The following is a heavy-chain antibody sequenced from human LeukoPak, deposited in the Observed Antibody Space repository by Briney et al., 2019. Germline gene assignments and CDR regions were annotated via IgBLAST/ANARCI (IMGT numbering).Heavy chain of an antibody. CDR1: GFTFSSYS. CDR3: ARVLSGSWDWFDP. D-gene: IGHD3-22*01. CDR2: ISSSSSTI. J-gene: IGHJ5*02. Sequence: PGGSLRLSCAASGFTFSSYSMNWVRQAPGKGLEWVSYISSSSSTIYYADSVKGRFTISRDNAKNSLYLQMNSLRAEDTAVYYCARVLSGSWDWFDPWGRGTLVTVSS. V-gene: IGHV3-48*01.